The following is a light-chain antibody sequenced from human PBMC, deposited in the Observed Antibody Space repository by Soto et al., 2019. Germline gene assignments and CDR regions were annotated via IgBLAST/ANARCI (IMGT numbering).Light chain of an antibody. CDR1: QSVNNN. Sequence: ETLMTQSPATLSVSPGERATLSCRASQSVNNNLAWYQQKPGQAPRLLIYGASTRATGIPARFSGSGSGTEFTLTISSLQSEDFAVYYCQQYNNWPPWTFGQGTKVDI. CDR3: QQYNNWPPWT. CDR2: GAS. J-gene: IGKJ1*01. V-gene: IGKV3-15*01.